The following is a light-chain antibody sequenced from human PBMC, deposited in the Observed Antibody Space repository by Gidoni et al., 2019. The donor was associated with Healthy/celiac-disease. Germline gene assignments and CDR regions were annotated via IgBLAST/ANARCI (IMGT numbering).Light chain of an antibody. CDR2: QDS. J-gene: IGLJ3*02. Sequence: SYELTQPPSVSVSPGQTARITCSGDALPKQYAYWYQQKPGQAPVLVIYQDSERPSGIPERFPGSSSGTTVTLTISGVQAEDEADYYCQSADSSGTYKVFGGGTKLTVL. CDR3: QSADSSGTYKV. V-gene: IGLV3-25*02. CDR1: ALPKQY.